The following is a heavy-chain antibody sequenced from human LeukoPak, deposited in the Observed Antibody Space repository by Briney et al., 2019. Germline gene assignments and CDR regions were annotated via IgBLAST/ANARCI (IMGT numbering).Heavy chain of an antibody. CDR1: GYTFTSYG. D-gene: IGHD3-16*02. CDR2: ISAYNGNT. J-gene: IGHJ4*02. V-gene: IGHV1-18*01. Sequence: ASVKVSCKASGYTFTSYGISWVRQAAGQGLEWMGWISAYNGNTNYARKLHGRLTMTTDTSTSTAYMELRRLRSDDTAVYYCARERFMITFGGVIVRSDYWGQGTLVTVSS. CDR3: ARERFMITFGGVIVRSDY.